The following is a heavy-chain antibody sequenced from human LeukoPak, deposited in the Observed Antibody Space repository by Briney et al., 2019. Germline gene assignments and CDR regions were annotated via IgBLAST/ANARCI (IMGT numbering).Heavy chain of an antibody. CDR2: IYTSGST. V-gene: IGHV4-4*09. Sequence: SETLSLTCTVSGGSISSYYWSRIRQPPGKGLEWIGYIYTSGSTNYNPSLKSRVTISVDTSKNQFSLKLSSVTAADTAVYYCASQYYYDSSGYMWGYFQHWGQGTLVTVSS. CDR3: ASQYYYDSSGYMWGYFQH. CDR1: GGSISSYY. J-gene: IGHJ1*01. D-gene: IGHD3-22*01.